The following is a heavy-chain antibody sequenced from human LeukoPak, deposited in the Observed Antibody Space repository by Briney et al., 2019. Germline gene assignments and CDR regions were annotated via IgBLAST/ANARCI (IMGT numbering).Heavy chain of an antibody. J-gene: IGHJ4*02. Sequence: PSETLSLTCTVSGGSISTYYWGWIRQPPGKGLEWIGAISYSGTTYYNPSLESRVTISVDTSKNQFSLNLSSVTAADTAVYYCATRHSSGREDYWGQGTLVTVSS. V-gene: IGHV4-39*01. CDR2: ISYSGTT. CDR1: GGSISTYY. CDR3: ATRHSSGREDY. D-gene: IGHD6-19*01.